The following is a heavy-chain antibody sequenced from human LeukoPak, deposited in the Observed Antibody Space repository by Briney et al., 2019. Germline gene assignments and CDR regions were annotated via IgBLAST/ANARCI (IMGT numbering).Heavy chain of an antibody. D-gene: IGHD5-24*01. CDR2: INPNSGGT. V-gene: IGHV1-2*02. CDR3: ARDATYRKAGRDGSSSLDY. CDR1: GYTFTGYY. Sequence: ASVKVSCKASGYTFTGYYMHWVRQAPGQGLEWMGWINPNSGGTNYAQKFQGRVTMTRDTSISTAYMELSRLRSDDTAVYYCARDATYRKAGRDGSSSLDYWGQGTLVTVFS. J-gene: IGHJ4*02.